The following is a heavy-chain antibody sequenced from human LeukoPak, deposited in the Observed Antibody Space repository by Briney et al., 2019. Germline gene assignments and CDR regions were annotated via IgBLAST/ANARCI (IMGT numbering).Heavy chain of an antibody. V-gene: IGHV5-51*01. CDR2: IYPVDSDT. CDR1: GNNFATYW. CDR3: ARTNYYETSGWASGLSPFDM. Sequence: GESLKISCKGSGNNFATYWIAWVRPMPGKGLEWIGVIYPVDSDTRYSPTFQGQVTISVDKSTSTAYLQWSSLKASDTAMYYCARTNYYETSGWASGLSPFDMWGRGTMVTVSS. J-gene: IGHJ3*02. D-gene: IGHD3-22*01.